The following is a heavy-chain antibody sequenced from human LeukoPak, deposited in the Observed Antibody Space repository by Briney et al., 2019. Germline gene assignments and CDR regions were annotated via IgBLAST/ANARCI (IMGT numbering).Heavy chain of an antibody. D-gene: IGHD1-7*01. Sequence: GASVKVSCKASGGTFSSYAISWVRQAPGQGLEWMGRIIPILGIANYAQKFQGRVTITADKSTSTAYMELSSLRSEDTAVYYCARELGLELRPHRFNAFDIWGQGTMVTVSS. V-gene: IGHV1-69*04. CDR3: ARELGLELRPHRFNAFDI. CDR2: IIPILGIA. CDR1: GGTFSSYA. J-gene: IGHJ3*02.